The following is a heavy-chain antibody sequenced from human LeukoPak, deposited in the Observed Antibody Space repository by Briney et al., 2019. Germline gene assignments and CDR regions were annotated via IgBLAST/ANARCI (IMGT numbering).Heavy chain of an antibody. CDR1: GFTFSSYW. CDR2: IKYDGSEK. CDR3: ARDIEAAGLFLDY. J-gene: IGHJ4*02. D-gene: IGHD6-13*01. V-gene: IGHV3-7*01. Sequence: GGSLRLSCAASGFTFSSYWMTWVRQAPGKGLGWVANIKYDGSEKDYMDSVKGRFTISRDNAKNSLYLQMNSLRAEDTAVYYCARDIEAAGLFLDYWGQGTLVTVSS.